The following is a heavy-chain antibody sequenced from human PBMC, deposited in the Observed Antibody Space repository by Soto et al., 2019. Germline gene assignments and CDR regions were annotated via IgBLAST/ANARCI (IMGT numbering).Heavy chain of an antibody. D-gene: IGHD1-26*01. Sequence: SETLSLTCAFYCKSLIGYYWSWIRQPPGKALEWIGEINHSGNTNYNPSLKSRVTISVDTSKNQLFLNLSSVTAADTAMYYCARHHVRGRTIAGAAEFWGQGTLVTVS. CDR1: CKSLIGYY. J-gene: IGHJ4*02. CDR2: INHSGNT. CDR3: ARHHVRGRTIAGAAEF. V-gene: IGHV4-34*01.